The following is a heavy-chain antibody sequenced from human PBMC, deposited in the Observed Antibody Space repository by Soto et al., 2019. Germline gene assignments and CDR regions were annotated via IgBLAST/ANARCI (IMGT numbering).Heavy chain of an antibody. CDR1: GFTFSSYS. V-gene: IGHV3-21*01. CDR3: ARVPRGIVVVPAATYFDY. D-gene: IGHD2-2*01. J-gene: IGHJ4*02. Sequence: EVQLVESGGGLVKPGGFLRLSCAASGFTFSSYSMNWVRQAPGKGLEWVSSISSSSSYIYYADSVKGRFTISRDNAKNSLYLQMNSLRAEDTAVYYCARVPRGIVVVPAATYFDYWGPGTLVTVSS. CDR2: ISSSSSYI.